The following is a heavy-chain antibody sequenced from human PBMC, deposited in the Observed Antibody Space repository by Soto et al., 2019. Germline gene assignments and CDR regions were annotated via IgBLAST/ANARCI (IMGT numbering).Heavy chain of an antibody. V-gene: IGHV6-1*01. D-gene: IGHD4-17*01. J-gene: IGHJ4*02. CDR3: ARVGYDYGDYGFDY. Sequence: PSKTLSLTCAISRDSVSSNSAAWNWIRQSPSRGLEWLGRTYYRSKWYYDYAVSVKSRITINPDTSKNQFSLQLNSVTPEDTAVYYCARVGYDYGDYGFDYWGQGTLVTVSS. CDR2: TYYRSKWYY. CDR1: RDSVSSNSAA.